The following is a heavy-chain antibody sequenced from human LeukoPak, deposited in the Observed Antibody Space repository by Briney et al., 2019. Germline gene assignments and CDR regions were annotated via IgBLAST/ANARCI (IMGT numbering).Heavy chain of an antibody. V-gene: IGHV5-51*01. D-gene: IGHD2-15*01. J-gene: IGHJ5*02. CDR2: IYPGDSDT. CDR1: GYSFTSYW. Sequence: GESLKISCKGSGYSFTSYWIGWVRQMPGKGLGWMGIIYPGDSDTRYSPSFQGQVTISADKSISTAYLQWSSLKASDTAMYYCARQTLRGYCSGGSCSRWFDPWGQGTLVTVSS. CDR3: ARQTLRGYCSGGSCSRWFDP.